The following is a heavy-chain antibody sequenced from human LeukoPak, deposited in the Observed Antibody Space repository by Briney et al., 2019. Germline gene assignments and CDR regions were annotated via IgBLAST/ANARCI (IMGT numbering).Heavy chain of an antibody. V-gene: IGHV3-7*01. J-gene: IGHJ1*01. Sequence: PGGSLRLSCTASGFTFSSFWMSWVRQAPGKGLEWVANIKHDGSEKYYADSVSGRLTISRDNAKNSLFLQMTSVRAEDMAVYYCVKGAWIHILDHWGQGTLVTVSS. CDR1: GFTFSSFW. D-gene: IGHD5-18*01. CDR3: VKGAWIHILDH. CDR2: IKHDGSEK.